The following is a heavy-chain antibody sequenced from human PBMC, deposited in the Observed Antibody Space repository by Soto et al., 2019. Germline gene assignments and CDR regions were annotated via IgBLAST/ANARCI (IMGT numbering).Heavy chain of an antibody. CDR3: AKGWDVKYFDH. D-gene: IGHD1-26*01. V-gene: IGHV4-4*07. Sequence: VQLQESGPGLVKPSETLSLSCDVSGASLLSSYWSWVRQPAGKGLEWIGHIFSSGRTSYNPSLKSRVTMSRDTPNNKFSLNLNSVTAADTAVYYCAKGWDVKYFDHWGQGARVTVSS. CDR1: GASLLSSY. CDR2: IFSSGRT. J-gene: IGHJ4*02.